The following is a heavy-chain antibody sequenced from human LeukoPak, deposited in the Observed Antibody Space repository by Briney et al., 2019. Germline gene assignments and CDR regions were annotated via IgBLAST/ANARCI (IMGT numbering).Heavy chain of an antibody. D-gene: IGHD6-19*01. CDR2: INHSGST. J-gene: IGHJ4*02. Sequence: PSETLSLTCAVYGGSFSGYYWSRIRQPPGKGLEWIGEINHSGSTNYNPSLKSRVTISVDTSKNQFSLKLSSVTAADTAVYYCARDRVGGLADYWGQGTLVTVSS. CDR3: ARDRVGGLADY. CDR1: GGSFSGYY. V-gene: IGHV4-34*01.